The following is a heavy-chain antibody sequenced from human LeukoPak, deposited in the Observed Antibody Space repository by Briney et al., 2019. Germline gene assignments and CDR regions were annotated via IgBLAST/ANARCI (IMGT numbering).Heavy chain of an antibody. V-gene: IGHV3-53*01. CDR3: AKQLWDGDS. D-gene: IGHD3-10*01. J-gene: IGHJ4*02. Sequence: PGGSLRLSCAASGFTVSSNYMSWVRQAPGKGLEWVSSISTGARNTHYTDSVRGRFTISRDDSRNTVYLQMNSLRADDTAVYYCAKQLWDGDSWGQGTLVIVSS. CDR2: ISTGARNT. CDR1: GFTVSSNY.